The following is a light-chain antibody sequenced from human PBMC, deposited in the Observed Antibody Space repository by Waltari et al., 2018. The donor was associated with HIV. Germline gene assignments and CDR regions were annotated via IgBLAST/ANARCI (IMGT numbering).Light chain of an antibody. CDR1: QSVGTS. CDR2: SVS. V-gene: IGKV3-15*01. Sequence: IVMTQSPVALSASLGERVTLSCRASQSVGTSLAWYQQRPGQAPGVLIYSVSTRAAGVPARFSGSGSGTDFTLTISSLQPEDYAVYFCQQYEKWPPLTFGGGTKV. J-gene: IGKJ4*01. CDR3: QQYEKWPPLT.